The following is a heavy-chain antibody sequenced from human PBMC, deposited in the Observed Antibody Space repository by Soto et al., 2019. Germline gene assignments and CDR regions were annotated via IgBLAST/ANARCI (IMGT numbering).Heavy chain of an antibody. CDR1: GGSISSGGYY. Sequence: SSETLSLTCTVSGGSISSGGYYWSWIRQHPGKGLEWIGYIYYSGSTYYNPSLKSRVTISVDTSKNQFSLKLSSVTAADTAVYYCARGPNYHDGMDVWGQGTTVTVS. J-gene: IGHJ6*02. V-gene: IGHV4-31*03. CDR3: ARGPNYHDGMDV. CDR2: IYYSGST.